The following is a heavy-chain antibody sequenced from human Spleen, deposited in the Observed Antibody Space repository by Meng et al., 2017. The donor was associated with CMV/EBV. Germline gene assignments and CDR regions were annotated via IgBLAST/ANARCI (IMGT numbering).Heavy chain of an antibody. J-gene: IGHJ4*02. V-gene: IGHV4-4*01. CDR1: GASILGPTC. CDR3: ARILPLAGYFDS. D-gene: IGHD1-1*01. Sequence: CSFSGASILGPTCWTLVRQPPHKGLEWIGELYHSGTTRSTPSLNSRVILSVDKSKTQISLKLTSLTAADTAVYSCARILPLAGYFDSWGQGTLVTVSS. CDR2: LYHSGTT.